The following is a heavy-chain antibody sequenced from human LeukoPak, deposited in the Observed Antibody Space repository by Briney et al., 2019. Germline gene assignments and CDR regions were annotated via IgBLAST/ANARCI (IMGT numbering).Heavy chain of an antibody. J-gene: IGHJ6*02. Sequence: PGGSLRLSCAVSGFTFSSYAMNWVRQAPGKGLEWVSAISGGGGSTYYTDSVKGRFTISRDNSKNTLYLQMNSLRAEDTAVYYCARGDYDKYGMDVWGQGTTVTVSS. V-gene: IGHV3-23*01. CDR3: ARGDYDKYGMDV. CDR2: ISGGGGST. CDR1: GFTFSSYA.